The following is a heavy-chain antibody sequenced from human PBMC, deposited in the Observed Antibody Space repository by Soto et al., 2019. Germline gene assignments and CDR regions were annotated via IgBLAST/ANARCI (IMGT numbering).Heavy chain of an antibody. V-gene: IGHV1-18*01. J-gene: IGHJ4*02. CDR3: ARALANVLLWFGECDY. D-gene: IGHD3-10*01. CDR2: ISAYNGNT. Sequence: QVQLVQSGAEVKKPWASVKVSCKASGYTFTSYGISWVRQAPGQGLEWMGWISAYNGNTNYAQKLPGRVTMTTDTSTSTAYMELRSLRSDDTAVYYCARALANVLLWFGECDYWGQGTLVTVSS. CDR1: GYTFTSYG.